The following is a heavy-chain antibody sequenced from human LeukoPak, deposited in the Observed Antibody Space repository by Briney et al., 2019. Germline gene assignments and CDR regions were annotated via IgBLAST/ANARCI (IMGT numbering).Heavy chain of an antibody. V-gene: IGHV3-74*01. Sequence: PGESLRLSCAASGLTFSRYWMHWVRQAPGKGLVWVSRINSDGRSTSYADSVKGRFTISRDNAKNTLYLQMNSLRAEDTAVYYCTKGRSCTNGICYSWFPEIWGQGTMVTVSS. J-gene: IGHJ3*02. D-gene: IGHD2-8*01. CDR2: INSDGRST. CDR1: GLTFSRYW. CDR3: TKGRSCTNGICYSWFPEI.